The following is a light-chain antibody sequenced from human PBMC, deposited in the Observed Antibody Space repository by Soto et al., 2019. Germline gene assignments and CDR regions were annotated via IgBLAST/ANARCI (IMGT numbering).Light chain of an antibody. CDR2: EVS. V-gene: IGLV2-8*01. CDR1: SSDVGGYNY. CDR3: SSYADSKNVR. Sequence: QSALTQPPSASGSPGQSVTISCTGTSSDVGGYNYVSWYQQHPGKAPKLMIYEVSKRPSGVPDRFSGSKSGNTASLTVSGLQAEDEADYYCSSYADSKNVRFGGGTKLTVL. J-gene: IGLJ2*01.